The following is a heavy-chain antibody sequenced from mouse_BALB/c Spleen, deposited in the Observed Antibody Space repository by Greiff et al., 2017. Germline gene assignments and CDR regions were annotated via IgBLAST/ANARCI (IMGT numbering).Heavy chain of an antibody. CDR1: GYTFTSYW. CDR3: ARSDSSGYGFAY. J-gene: IGHJ3*01. V-gene: IGHV1-69*02. CDR2: IDPSDSYT. D-gene: IGHD3-2*01. Sequence: VQLQQSGAELVKPGASVKLSCKASGYTFTSYWMHWVKQRPGQGLEWIGEIDPSDSYTNYNQKFKGKATLTVDKSSSTAYMQLSSLTSEDSAVYYCARSDSSGYGFAYWGQGTLVTVSA.